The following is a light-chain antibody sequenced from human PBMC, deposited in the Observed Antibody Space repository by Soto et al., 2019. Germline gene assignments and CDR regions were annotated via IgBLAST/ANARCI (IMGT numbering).Light chain of an antibody. Sequence: QSVLTQPPSVSAAPGQKVTISCSGSSSNIGGNSVSWYQQLPGTAPKLLIYDDNKRPSGIPDRFSGSKSGTLATLGITGFQTGDEADYYCSSYTSSSTLPYVFGTGTKVTVL. CDR2: DDN. CDR3: SSYTSSSTLPYV. CDR1: SSNIGGNS. V-gene: IGLV1-51*01. J-gene: IGLJ1*01.